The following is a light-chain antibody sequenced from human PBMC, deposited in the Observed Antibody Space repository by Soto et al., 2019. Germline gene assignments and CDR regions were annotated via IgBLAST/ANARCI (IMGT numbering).Light chain of an antibody. CDR1: QGISNY. J-gene: IGKJ4*01. Sequence: DIKMTQSPSSLSASPGDRVTITCRASQGISNYLAWYQQKPGKVPKLLIYAASTMQPGVTSRFSGSGSGTAVTLTIISLLQHDDATYYCNKYYSACSPTFGGGTKVEIK. CDR2: AAS. CDR3: NKYYSACSPT. V-gene: IGKV1-27*01.